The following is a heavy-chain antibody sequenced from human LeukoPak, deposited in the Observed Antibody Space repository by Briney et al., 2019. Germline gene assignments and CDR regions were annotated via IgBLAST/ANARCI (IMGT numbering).Heavy chain of an antibody. J-gene: IGHJ4*02. CDR2: ISGYNGNA. CDR1: GYTFTSYG. V-gene: IGHV1-18*01. CDR3: ARDGHRRYYYESSDHRFDY. D-gene: IGHD3-22*01. Sequence: ASVKVSCKASGYTFTSYGLSWVRQAPGQGLEWMGWISGYNGNANYAQKFQGRVTMTTDTSTSTAYTELRSLRSDDTAVYYCARDGHRRYYYESSDHRFDYWGQGTLVTVSS.